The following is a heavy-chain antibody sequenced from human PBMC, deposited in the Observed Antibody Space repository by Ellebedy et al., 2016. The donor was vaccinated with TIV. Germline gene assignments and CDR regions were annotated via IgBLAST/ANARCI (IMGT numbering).Heavy chain of an antibody. D-gene: IGHD6-19*01. CDR3: AKGTQWLGRTCFDY. J-gene: IGHJ4*02. V-gene: IGHV3-48*01. CDR2: ITSRSDTI. Sequence: GESLKISCAGSGFTFSSYAMNWVRQAPGKGLEWVSYITSRSDTIYYADSVEGRFTISRDNSKNTLHLQMNSLRADDTAVYYCAKGTQWLGRTCFDYWGQGTLVTVSS. CDR1: GFTFSSYA.